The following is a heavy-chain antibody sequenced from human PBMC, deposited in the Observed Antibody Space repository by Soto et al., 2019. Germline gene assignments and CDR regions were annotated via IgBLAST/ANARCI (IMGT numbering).Heavy chain of an antibody. CDR3: AKFHGSGTYYNFPDY. CDR1: GLTVSGKKY. V-gene: IGHV3-23*01. Sequence: LRLSCAASGLTVSGKKYVAWVRQAPGKGLEWVSTISDSGGRTYYAASVKGRFTISRDNSKNTLYLLMNSLSAEDTALYYCAKFHGSGTYYNFPDYWGQGTLVTVSS. CDR2: ISDSGGRT. J-gene: IGHJ4*02. D-gene: IGHD3-10*01.